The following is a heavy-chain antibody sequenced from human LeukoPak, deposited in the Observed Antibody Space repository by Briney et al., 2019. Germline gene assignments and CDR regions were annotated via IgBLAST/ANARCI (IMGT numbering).Heavy chain of an antibody. D-gene: IGHD3-16*01. CDR2: MNRDGSEK. Sequence: SGGSLRLSCAASGFTFSSYAMSWVRQAPGKGLEWVANMNRDGSEKNYVDSIKGRFTISRDNAANSLYLQMNSLRVEDTAVYYWARDGGIIGLGGKTAWAKGTTVTVS. V-gene: IGHV3-7*01. J-gene: IGHJ6*03. CDR3: ARDGGIIGLGGKTA. CDR1: GFTFSSYA.